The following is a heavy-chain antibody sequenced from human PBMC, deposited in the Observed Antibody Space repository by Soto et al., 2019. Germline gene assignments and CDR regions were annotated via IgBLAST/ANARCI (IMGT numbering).Heavy chain of an antibody. CDR2: ISYDGSNK. J-gene: IGHJ4*02. D-gene: IGHD1-26*01. V-gene: IGHV3-30-3*01. CDR1: GFTFSSYA. CDR3: ARGGDSGSYSGYFDY. Sequence: QVQLVESGGGVVQPGSSLRLSCAASGFTFSSYAMHWVRQAPGKGLEWVAVISYDGSNKYYADSVKGRFTISRDNSENTLYLQMHSLRAEDTAVYYFARGGDSGSYSGYFDYWGQGTLVTVSS.